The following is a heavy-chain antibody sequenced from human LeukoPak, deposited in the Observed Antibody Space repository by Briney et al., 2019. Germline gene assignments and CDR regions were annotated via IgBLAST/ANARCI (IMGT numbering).Heavy chain of an antibody. CDR2: INPNSGGT. V-gene: IGHV1-2*02. CDR3: GRVGSNIFGLPRESDVFDI. Sequence: ASVKVSCKASGYTFTGYYMHWVRQAPGQGLEWMGWINPNSGGTNYAQKFQGRVTMTRDTSISTAYMELSRLRSDDTAVYYCGRVGSNIFGLPRESDVFDIWGKGTMVTVSS. J-gene: IGHJ3*02. CDR1: GYTFTGYY. D-gene: IGHD3-3*02.